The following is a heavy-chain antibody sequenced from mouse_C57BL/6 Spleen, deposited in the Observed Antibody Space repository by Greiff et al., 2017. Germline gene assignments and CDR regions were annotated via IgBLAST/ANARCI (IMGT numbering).Heavy chain of an antibody. D-gene: IGHD1-1*01. V-gene: IGHV5-4*01. CDR3: ARDGGSSGGAMDY. CDR2: ISDGGSYT. Sequence: DVMLVESGGGLVKPGGSLKLSCAASGFTFSSYAMSWVRQTPEKRLEWVATISDGGSYTYYPDNVKGRFTISRDNAKNNLYLQMSHLKSEDTAMYYCARDGGSSGGAMDYWGQGTSVTVSS. CDR1: GFTFSSYA. J-gene: IGHJ4*01.